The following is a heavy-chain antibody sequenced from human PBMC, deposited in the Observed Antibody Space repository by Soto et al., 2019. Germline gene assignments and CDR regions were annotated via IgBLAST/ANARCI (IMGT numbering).Heavy chain of an antibody. Sequence: QVQLVESGGGVVQPGRSLRLSCAASGFTFSSYGMHWVRQAPGKGLEWVAVISYDGSNKYYADSVKGRFTISRDNSKNTRYLQMNCLRAEDTAVYYCAKGNYGDYGFDYWGQGTLVTVSS. CDR3: AKGNYGDYGFDY. CDR2: ISYDGSNK. CDR1: GFTFSSYG. V-gene: IGHV3-30*18. D-gene: IGHD4-17*01. J-gene: IGHJ4*02.